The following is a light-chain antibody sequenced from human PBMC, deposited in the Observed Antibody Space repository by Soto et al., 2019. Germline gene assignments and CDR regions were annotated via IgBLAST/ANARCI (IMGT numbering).Light chain of an antibody. CDR1: SSINYNY. J-gene: IGLJ2*01. V-gene: IGLV2-8*01. CDR2: EVD. CDR3: SSYAGNGNLDVI. Sequence: QSALTQPPSASGSPGQSVAISCSGSSSINYNYVSWYQHHPGKAPKLMIYEVDKRPSGVPDRFSGSKSGNTVSLTVSGLQAEDEVDYYCSSYAGNGNLDVIFGGGTKVTVL.